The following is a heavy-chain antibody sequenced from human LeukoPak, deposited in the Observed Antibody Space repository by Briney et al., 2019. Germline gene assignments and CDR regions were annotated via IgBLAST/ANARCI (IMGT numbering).Heavy chain of an antibody. CDR3: AREQRGGLSGNLGGLFAFYNTYYYMDV. Sequence: ASVKVSCKASGYTFTMYYIHWVRQAPGQGLEWMGMINPSDGATTYAQRFQGRVTMTRDMSTTTVYMDLRSLRSEDTAVYFWAREQRGGLSGNLGGLFAFYNTYYYMDVWARGTTVTVSS. CDR1: GYTFTMYY. J-gene: IGHJ6*03. CDR2: INPSDGAT. D-gene: IGHD1-26*01. V-gene: IGHV1-46*01.